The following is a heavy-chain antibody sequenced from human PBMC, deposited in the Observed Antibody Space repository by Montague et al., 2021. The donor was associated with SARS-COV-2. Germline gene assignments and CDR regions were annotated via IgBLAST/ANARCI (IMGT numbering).Heavy chain of an antibody. J-gene: IGHJ6*02. D-gene: IGHD6-13*01. Sequence: CAISGDSVSSNDAAWNWIRQSPSRGLEWLGRTYYRSTWYNDYAVSVTGRITINPDTSKNQFSLQLNSVTPEDTAVCYCARQFGITWYAFDVWGQGTTVTVSS. V-gene: IGHV6-1*01. CDR2: TYYRSTWYN. CDR3: ARQFGITWYAFDV. CDR1: GDSVSSNDAA.